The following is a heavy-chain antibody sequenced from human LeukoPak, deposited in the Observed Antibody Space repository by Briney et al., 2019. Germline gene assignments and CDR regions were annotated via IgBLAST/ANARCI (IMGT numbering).Heavy chain of an antibody. J-gene: IGHJ5*02. CDR3: ARDSGSYNWNGFDP. D-gene: IGHD1-20*01. V-gene: IGHV1-2*02. CDR1: GYTFTGYY. CDR2: INPNSGGT. Sequence: ASVKVSCKASGYTFTGYYMHWVRQAPGQGLEWMGWINPNSGGTNYEQKFQGRVTMTRDTSISTAYMELSRLRSDDTAVYYSARDSGSYNWNGFDPWGQGTLVTVSS.